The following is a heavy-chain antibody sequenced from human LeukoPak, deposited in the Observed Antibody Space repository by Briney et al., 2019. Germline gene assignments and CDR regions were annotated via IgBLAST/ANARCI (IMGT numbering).Heavy chain of an antibody. CDR2: SYHSGST. CDR1: GYSISSGYY. D-gene: IGHD6-13*01. J-gene: IGHJ4*02. Sequence: SEILSLTCTVSGYSISSGYYWGWIRQPPGKGLEWIGSSYHSGSTYYNPSLKSRVTISVDTSKNQFSLKLSSVTAADTAVYYCARLRSHVIAAAGIFDYWGQGTLVTVSS. CDR3: ARLRSHVIAAAGIFDY. V-gene: IGHV4-38-2*02.